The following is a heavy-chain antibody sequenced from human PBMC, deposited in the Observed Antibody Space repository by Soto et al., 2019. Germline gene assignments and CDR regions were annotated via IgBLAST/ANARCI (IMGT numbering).Heavy chain of an antibody. J-gene: IGHJ4*02. CDR3: ARYCSGGSCYEGRSSLFDY. D-gene: IGHD2-15*01. V-gene: IGHV4-30-4*01. CDR2: TYYSGST. CDR1: GGSISSGDYY. Sequence: QVQLQESGPGLVKPSQTLSLTCTVSGGSISSGDYYWSWIRQPPGKGLELIGYTYYSGSTYYNPSLKSRVTISVDTSKNQFSLKLSSVTAADTAVYYCARYCSGGSCYEGRSSLFDYWGQGTLVTVSS.